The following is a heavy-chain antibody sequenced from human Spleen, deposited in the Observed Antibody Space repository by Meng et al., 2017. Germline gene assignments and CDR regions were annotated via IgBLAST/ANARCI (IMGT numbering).Heavy chain of an antibody. D-gene: IGHD2-2*01. CDR3: ARGFAPVAPGAFDY. CDR1: GDSVSSNRAA. Sequence: VQLQQAGRGLVKLSQTPSLTCPIPGDSVSSNRAAWNWIRQSPSRGLEWLGRTYYGSKWSHDYAVSVKSRIIINADTSKNQFSLQLNSVTPGDTALYYCARGFAPVAPGAFDYWGQGTLVTVSS. J-gene: IGHJ4*02. CDR2: TYYGSKWSH. V-gene: IGHV6-1*01.